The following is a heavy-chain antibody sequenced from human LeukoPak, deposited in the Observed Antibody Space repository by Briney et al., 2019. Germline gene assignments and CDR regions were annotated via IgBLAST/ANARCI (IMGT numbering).Heavy chain of an antibody. CDR2: ISSRSDAI. D-gene: IGHD2-15*01. Sequence: PGGSLRLSCAASGFTFSAYSMNWVRQAPGKGLEWVSFISSRSDAIYYADSLKGRFTISRDNAKNSLFLQMNSLRAEDTAIYYCAREDPGRIAADCWGQGTLVTVSS. CDR1: GFTFSAYS. V-gene: IGHV3-48*01. J-gene: IGHJ4*02. CDR3: AREDPGRIAADC.